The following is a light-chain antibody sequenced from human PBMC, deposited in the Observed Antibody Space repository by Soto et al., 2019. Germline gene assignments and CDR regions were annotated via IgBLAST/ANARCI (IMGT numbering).Light chain of an antibody. CDR3: SSYAGSNDFV. V-gene: IGLV2-8*01. Sequence: QSALTQPPSASGFPGQSVTISCTGTSSNVGYYDYVSWYQQHPGKAPKLVIYEVTKRPSGVPDRVSASKSGNTASLTVSGLRAEDEAYYYRSSYAGSNDFVFGSGTKVTVL. CDR1: SSNVGYYDY. J-gene: IGLJ1*01. CDR2: EVT.